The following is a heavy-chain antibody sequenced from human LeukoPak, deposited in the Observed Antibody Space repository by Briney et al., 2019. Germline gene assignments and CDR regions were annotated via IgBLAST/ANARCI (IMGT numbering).Heavy chain of an antibody. D-gene: IGHD4-17*01. Sequence: GGSLRLSCAASGFTVSSNYMSWVRQAPGKGLEWVSVIYSGGSTYYADAVKGRFTISRDNSKITLYLQTNSLRAEDTAVYYCAKLGDYGDYVGDYYYMDVWGKGTTVTVSS. CDR1: GFTVSSNY. V-gene: IGHV3-66*04. CDR3: AKLGDYGDYVGDYYYMDV. CDR2: IYSGGST. J-gene: IGHJ6*03.